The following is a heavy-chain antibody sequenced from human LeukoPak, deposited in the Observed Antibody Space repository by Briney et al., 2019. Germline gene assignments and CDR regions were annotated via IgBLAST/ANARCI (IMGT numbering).Heavy chain of an antibody. CDR1: GFTFSNYA. V-gene: IGHV3-23*01. CDR2: IRSTGGTT. Sequence: GGSLRLSCGASGFTFSNYAMSWIRQAPGRGLESVSDIRSTGGTTAYADSVKGRFTISRDNSKNTLYLQMNSLRAEDTAVYYCARDISSGYYDAFDIWGQGTMVTVSS. J-gene: IGHJ3*02. CDR3: ARDISSGYYDAFDI. D-gene: IGHD3-22*01.